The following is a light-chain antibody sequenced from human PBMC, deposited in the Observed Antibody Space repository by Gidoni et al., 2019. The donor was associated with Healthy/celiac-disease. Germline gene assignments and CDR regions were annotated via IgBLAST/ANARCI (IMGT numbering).Light chain of an antibody. CDR3: QTWGTGIVV. CDR1: SGHSSYA. CDR2: LNSDGSH. Sequence: QLVLTQSPSASASLAASVKLTCTLSSGHSSYAIAWHQQQPEKGPRSLMKLNSDGSHSKGDGIPDRFSGSSSGAERYLTISSLQSEDEADYYCQTWGTGIVVFGGGTKLTVL. J-gene: IGLJ2*01. V-gene: IGLV4-69*01.